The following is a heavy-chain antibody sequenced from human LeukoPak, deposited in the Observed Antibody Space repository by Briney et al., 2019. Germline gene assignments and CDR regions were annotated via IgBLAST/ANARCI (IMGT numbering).Heavy chain of an antibody. CDR1: GGSISSGGYY. D-gene: IGHD6-13*01. Sequence: SQTLSLTCTVSGGSISSGGYYWSWIRQHPGKGLEWIGYIHYSGSTYYNPSLKSRVTISVDTSKNQFSLKLSSVTAADTAVYYCARARRIAAAGSGWGTGWFDPWGQGTLVTVSS. V-gene: IGHV4-31*03. CDR3: ARARRIAAAGSGWGTGWFDP. J-gene: IGHJ5*02. CDR2: IHYSGST.